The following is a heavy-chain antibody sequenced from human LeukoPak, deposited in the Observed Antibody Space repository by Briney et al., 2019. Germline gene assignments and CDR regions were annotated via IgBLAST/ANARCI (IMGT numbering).Heavy chain of an antibody. CDR2: IYYSGST. J-gene: IGHJ4*02. D-gene: IGHD2-15*01. CDR3: ARSSGILWGKIAY. Sequence: PSETLSLTCTVAGGSISSHYWSWIRQPPGKGLEWIGYIYYSGSTNYNPSLKSRVTISVDTSKNQFSLKLSSVTAADTAVYYCARSSGILWGKIAYWGQGTLVTVSS. CDR1: GGSISSHY. V-gene: IGHV4-59*11.